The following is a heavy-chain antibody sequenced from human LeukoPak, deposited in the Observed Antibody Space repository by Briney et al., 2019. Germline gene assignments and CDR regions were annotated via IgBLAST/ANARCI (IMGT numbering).Heavy chain of an antibody. D-gene: IGHD2-15*01. CDR1: GGSISSTSYY. Sequence: PSETLSLTCTVPGGSISSTSYYWGWIRQPPGKGLEWIGSMYYSGGSTDYNPSLKSRVTISADTSKNQFSLKLRSVTAADTAVYYCARHRAYCSGSKCYSVWFDPWGQGTLVTVSS. J-gene: IGHJ5*02. V-gene: IGHV4-39*01. CDR2: MYYSGGST. CDR3: ARHRAYCSGSKCYSVWFDP.